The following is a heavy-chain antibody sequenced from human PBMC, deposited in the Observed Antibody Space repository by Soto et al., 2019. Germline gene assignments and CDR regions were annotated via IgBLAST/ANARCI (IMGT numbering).Heavy chain of an antibody. CDR2: TYYRSKWYN. V-gene: IGHV6-1*01. D-gene: IGHD5-12*01. J-gene: IGHJ4*02. CDR3: ARDSSGYGPFDY. Sequence: SQTLSLTCVISVYTVSSTSAAWTWISQSPSRGLEWVGRTYYRSKWYNDYAVSVKGRIIINSDTSKNQFSLQLNSVTPDDTAVYYCARDSSGYGPFDYWGQGTLVTVSS. CDR1: VYTVSSTSAA.